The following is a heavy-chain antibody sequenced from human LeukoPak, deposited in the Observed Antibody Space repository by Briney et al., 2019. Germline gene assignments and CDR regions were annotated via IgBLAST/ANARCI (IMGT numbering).Heavy chain of an antibody. V-gene: IGHV1-69*13. J-gene: IGHJ6*02. CDR2: IIPIFGTA. Sequence: GASVKLSRKSSGGTFSSYAISWVRQAPGQGLEWMGGIIPIFGTANYAQTFQGRGTITAVESTSNAYMQLLSPRTEATAVDYCAGDLNQETYYYGMDVWGQGTTVTVSS. CDR1: GGTFSSYA. D-gene: IGHD1-14*01. CDR3: AGDLNQETYYYGMDV.